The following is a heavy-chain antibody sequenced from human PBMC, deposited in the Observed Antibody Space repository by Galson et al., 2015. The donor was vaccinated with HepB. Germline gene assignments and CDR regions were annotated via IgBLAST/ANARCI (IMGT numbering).Heavy chain of an antibody. CDR1: DLSLTNPRVG. Sequence: LVKPTQTLTLTCSVSDLSLTNPRVGVSWIRQPPGKALEWLAHIFSNDEKAYSTSLRSRLTISQDPPKGQVVLTMTNVDPVNTATYFCAPAEGSGLLFWGQGTPVTVSS. J-gene: IGHJ4*02. V-gene: IGHV2-26*01. CDR2: IFSNDEK. D-gene: IGHD3-10*01. CDR3: APAEGSGLLF.